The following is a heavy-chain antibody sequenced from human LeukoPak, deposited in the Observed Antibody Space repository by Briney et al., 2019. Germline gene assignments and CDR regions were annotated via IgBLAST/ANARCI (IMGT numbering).Heavy chain of an antibody. CDR3: ARSYYYDSSGYYENYYYYGMDV. Sequence: SETLSLTCAVYGGSFSGYYWSWIRQPPGKGLEWIGEINHSGSTNYNPSLKSRVTISVDTSKNQFSLKLSSVTAADTAVYYCARSYYYDSSGYYENYYYYGMDVWGQGTTVTVSS. CDR1: GGSFSGYY. D-gene: IGHD3-22*01. CDR2: INHSGST. V-gene: IGHV4-34*01. J-gene: IGHJ6*02.